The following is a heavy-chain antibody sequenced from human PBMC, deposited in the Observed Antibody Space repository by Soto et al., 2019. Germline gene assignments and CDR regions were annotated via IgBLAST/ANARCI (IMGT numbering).Heavy chain of an antibody. CDR3: ATHTPCYTRRKYNLGFGHFDF. D-gene: IGHD1-1*01. J-gene: IGHJ4*02. V-gene: IGHV3-23*01. Sequence: GGSLRLSCVASGFTFYSYSMSWVRQAPGKGLEWVSSISYSGRTTYFADAVKGRFAISRDNSENTLFLQMNRLRADDTAVYYCATHTPCYTRRKYNLGFGHFDFWGRGTLVTVSS. CDR1: GFTFYSYS. CDR2: ISYSGRTT.